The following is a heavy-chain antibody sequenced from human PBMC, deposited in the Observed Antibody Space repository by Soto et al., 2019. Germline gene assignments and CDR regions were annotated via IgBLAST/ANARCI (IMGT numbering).Heavy chain of an antibody. Sequence: ASVKVSCKASGGTFSSYAISWVRQAPGQGLEWMGGIIPIFGTANYAQKSQGRVTITADESTSTAYMELSSLRSEDTAVYYCARSLQGYDFWSGYPYYFDYWGQGTLVTVSS. CDR1: GGTFSSYA. V-gene: IGHV1-69*13. D-gene: IGHD3-3*01. CDR3: ARSLQGYDFWSGYPYYFDY. J-gene: IGHJ4*02. CDR2: IIPIFGTA.